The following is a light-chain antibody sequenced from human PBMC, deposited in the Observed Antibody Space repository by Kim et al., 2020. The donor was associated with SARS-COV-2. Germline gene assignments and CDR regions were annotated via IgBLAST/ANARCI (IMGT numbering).Light chain of an antibody. CDR1: LSVSNY. CDR3: QQRAKWPPWT. Sequence: EIVLTQSPATLSLSPGERATLSCRASLSVSNYLAWYQQKPRHPPTLLLYDASNSTTSVLPRCSGSGSGTAFTITISGLEAEDYSVDYCQQRAKWPPWTFGQGTKVDIK. CDR2: DAS. V-gene: IGKV3-11*01. J-gene: IGKJ1*01.